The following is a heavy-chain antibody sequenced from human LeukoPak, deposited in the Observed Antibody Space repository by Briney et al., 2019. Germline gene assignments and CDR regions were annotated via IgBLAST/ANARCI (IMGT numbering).Heavy chain of an antibody. CDR1: GFTFSSYG. CDR3: AKPETYGSGSYFDY. D-gene: IGHD3-10*01. CDR2: ISYDGSNK. Sequence: GGSLRLSCAASGFTFSSYGMHWVRQAPGKGLEWVAVISYDGSNKYYADSVKGRFTISRDNSKNTLYLQMNSLRAEDTAVYYCAKPETYGSGSYFDYWGQGTLVTVSS. V-gene: IGHV3-30*18. J-gene: IGHJ4*02.